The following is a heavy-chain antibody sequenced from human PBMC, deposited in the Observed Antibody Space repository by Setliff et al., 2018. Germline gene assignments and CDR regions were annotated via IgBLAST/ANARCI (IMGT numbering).Heavy chain of an antibody. Sequence: GGSLRLSCEGSGFTFAAYSFTWVRQAPGKGLEFVSGIIQGGNTYYGDSVKGRFTMSRDNSKNTVYLQMNSLRAEDTAVYYCAKDRVPDGYWDFDYWGQGILVTVSS. CDR3: AKDRVPDGYWDFDY. CDR2: IIQGGNT. J-gene: IGHJ4*02. CDR1: GFTFAAYS. D-gene: IGHD4-17*01. V-gene: IGHV3-23*01.